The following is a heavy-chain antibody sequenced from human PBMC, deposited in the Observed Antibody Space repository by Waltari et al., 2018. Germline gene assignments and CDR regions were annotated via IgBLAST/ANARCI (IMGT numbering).Heavy chain of an antibody. CDR3: ARDEEWSSDR. CDR1: GFTFSSHW. D-gene: IGHD3-3*01. J-gene: IGHJ4*02. V-gene: IGHV3-7*03. CDR2: INKDGSKK. Sequence: EVQLVESGGGLVQPGGSLRLSWAASGFTFSSHWMNWVRQAPGKGLEWVAIINKDGSKKFYVDSVRGRFTVSRDNAKNSLYLQMNSLRVDDTAVYYCARDEEWSSDRWGQGTLVTVSS.